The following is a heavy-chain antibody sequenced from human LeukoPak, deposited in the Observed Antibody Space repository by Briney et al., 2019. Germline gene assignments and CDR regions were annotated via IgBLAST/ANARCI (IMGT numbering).Heavy chain of an antibody. Sequence: PGGSLRLSCAASGFSFRTYAMHWVRQAPGKGLEWVAVISYDGSNKYYADSVKGRFTISRDNSKDTLYLQMNSLRAEDTAVYYCARALRGYSYGSDYYYGMDVWGQGTTVTVSS. CDR1: GFSFRTYA. V-gene: IGHV3-30-3*01. CDR3: ARALRGYSYGSDYYYGMDV. J-gene: IGHJ6*02. CDR2: ISYDGSNK. D-gene: IGHD5-18*01.